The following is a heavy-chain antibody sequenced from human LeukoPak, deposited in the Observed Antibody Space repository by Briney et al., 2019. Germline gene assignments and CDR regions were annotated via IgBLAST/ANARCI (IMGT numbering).Heavy chain of an antibody. Sequence: PSETLSLTCAVYGGSFSGYYWSWIRQPPGKGLEWIGEINHSGSTNYNPSLKSRVTISVDTSKNQFSLKLSSVTAADTAVYYCARQGYYYDSSGYSGWFDPWGQGTLVTVSS. CDR3: ARQGYYYDSSGYSGWFDP. D-gene: IGHD3-22*01. CDR2: INHSGST. J-gene: IGHJ5*02. V-gene: IGHV4-34*01. CDR1: GGSFSGYY.